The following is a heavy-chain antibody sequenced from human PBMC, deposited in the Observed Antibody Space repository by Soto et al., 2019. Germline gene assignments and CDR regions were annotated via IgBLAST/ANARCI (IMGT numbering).Heavy chain of an antibody. V-gene: IGHV1-3*01. CDR3: ARVTGYYYVDY. CDR2: INAGNGNT. Sequence: ASVKVSCKASGYTFTSYAMHCVRQAPGQRLEWMGWINAGNGNTKYSQKFQGRVTITRDTSASTAYMELSSLRSEDTAVYYCARVTGYYYVDYWGQGTLVTVSS. CDR1: GYTFTSYA. J-gene: IGHJ4*02. D-gene: IGHD3-9*01.